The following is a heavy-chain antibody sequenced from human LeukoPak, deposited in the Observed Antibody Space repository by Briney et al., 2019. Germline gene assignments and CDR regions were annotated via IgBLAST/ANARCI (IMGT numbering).Heavy chain of an antibody. D-gene: IGHD1-7*01. CDR2: IKNKGEGETT. Sequence: PGGSLRLSCAASGFTFTNAWMSWVRQAPGKGLEWVGRIKNKGEGETTDYAAPVKSRFTISRDDSENTLFLQMHSLETEDTALYYCVWNSEHYFDFWGQGSLVTVSS. CDR3: VWNSEHYFDF. CDR1: GFTFTNAW. V-gene: IGHV3-15*01. J-gene: IGHJ4*02.